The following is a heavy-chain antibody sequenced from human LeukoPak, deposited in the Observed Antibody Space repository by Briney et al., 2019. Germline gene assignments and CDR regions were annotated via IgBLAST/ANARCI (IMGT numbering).Heavy chain of an antibody. CDR2: IYYRSQWYN. CDR3: ARDITGGGAFDI. Sequence: SQTLSLTCAISGDSVSSNSAAWNWIRQSPSRGLEWLGRIYYRSQWYNDYPVSVKSRIIISPDTSRNQFSLQLNSVTPEDTAVYYCARDITGGGAFDIWGQRTMVTISS. CDR1: GDSVSSNSAA. V-gene: IGHV6-1*01. J-gene: IGHJ3*02. D-gene: IGHD1-20*01.